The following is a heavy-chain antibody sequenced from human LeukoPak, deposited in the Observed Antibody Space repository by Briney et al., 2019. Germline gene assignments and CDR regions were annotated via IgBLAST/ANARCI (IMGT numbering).Heavy chain of an antibody. CDR2: IIPIFATP. CDR3: AREAEGFGELNYYFDS. J-gene: IGHJ4*02. CDR1: GGTFSHYG. V-gene: IGHV1-69*13. D-gene: IGHD3-10*01. Sequence: SVKVSCKASGGTFSHYGFSWVRLAPGQGLEWMGGIIPIFATPHYAQKFQGRATITADESTSTAYMELSRLRSEDTAVYYCAREAEGFGELNYYFDSWGQGTLVTVSS.